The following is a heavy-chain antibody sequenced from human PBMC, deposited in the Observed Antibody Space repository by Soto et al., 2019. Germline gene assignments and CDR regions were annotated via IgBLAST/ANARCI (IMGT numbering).Heavy chain of an antibody. CDR2: IYYSGST. V-gene: IGHV4-39*01. Sequence: SETLSLTCTVSGGSISSSSYCWGWIRQPPGKGLEWIGSIYYSGSTYYNPSLKSRVTISVDTSKNQFSLKLSSVTAADTAVYYCARPGDGGMVRGVIISSPFDYWGQGTLVTVSS. CDR1: GGSISSSSYC. CDR3: ARPGDGGMVRGVIISSPFDY. D-gene: IGHD3-10*01. J-gene: IGHJ4*02.